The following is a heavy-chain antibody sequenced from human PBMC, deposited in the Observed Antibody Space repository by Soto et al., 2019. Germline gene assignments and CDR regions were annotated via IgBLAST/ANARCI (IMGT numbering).Heavy chain of an antibody. D-gene: IGHD3-10*01. J-gene: IGHJ4*02. CDR3: AKARMGAGVRGYFDY. Sequence: QVQLVESGGGVVQPGKSLRLSCAGSGFTFSSYGMDWVRQAPGKGLEWVAVISYDGSNKYYADSVKGRFTISRDNSKNPLYLQMSSLRADDTAVYYCAKARMGAGVRGYFDYWGQGTLVTVSS. CDR2: ISYDGSNK. V-gene: IGHV3-30*18. CDR1: GFTFSSYG.